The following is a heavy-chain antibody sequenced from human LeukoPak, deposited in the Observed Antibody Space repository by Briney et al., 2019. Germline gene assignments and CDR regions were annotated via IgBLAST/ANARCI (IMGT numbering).Heavy chain of an antibody. CDR2: TSGSGENS. V-gene: IGHV3-23*01. CDR1: GFTFSSYG. Sequence: PGGSLRLSCAASGFTFSSYGMSWVRQAPGKGLEWVSVTSGSGENSYYADSVKGRFTISRDNFKNTLYLQMNSLRAENTAVYYCANGAAAGTPTIGDYWGQGTLVTVSS. CDR3: ANGAAAGTPTIGDY. J-gene: IGHJ4*02. D-gene: IGHD6-13*01.